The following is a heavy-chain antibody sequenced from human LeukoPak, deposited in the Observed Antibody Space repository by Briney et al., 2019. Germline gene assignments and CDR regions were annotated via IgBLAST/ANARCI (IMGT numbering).Heavy chain of an antibody. CDR3: TTWSSQFDY. CDR2: IQSKTDGGTT. V-gene: IGHV3-15*01. Sequence: WGSLTLSCAASGFTFSDAWMTWVRQAPGKGLECVGFIQSKTDGGTTDSAAPVKGRFTVSRDDSKNTLYLQMNSLKTEDTAVYYCTTWSSQFDYWGQGTLDPVSS. CDR1: GFTFSDAW. D-gene: IGHD6-6*01. J-gene: IGHJ4*02.